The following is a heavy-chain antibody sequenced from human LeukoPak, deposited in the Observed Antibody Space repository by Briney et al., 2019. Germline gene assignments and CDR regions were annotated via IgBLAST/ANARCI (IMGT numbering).Heavy chain of an antibody. CDR2: IKQDGSEK. J-gene: IGHJ4*02. CDR3: ARDLFPGYSIGYHYGY. D-gene: IGHD5-12*01. CDR1: GFTFSSYW. V-gene: IGHV3-7*01. Sequence: QAGGSLRLSCAASGFTFSSYWMSWVRQAPGKGLEWVANIKQDGSEKYYVDSVKGRFTISRDNSKNTVFLRMNSLRAEDTAVYYCARDLFPGYSIGYHYGYWGQGTRVTVSS.